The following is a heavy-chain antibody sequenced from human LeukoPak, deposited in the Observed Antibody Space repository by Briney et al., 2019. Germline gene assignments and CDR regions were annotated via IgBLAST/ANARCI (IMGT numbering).Heavy chain of an antibody. Sequence: GGSLRLSCAASGFTFSSHWMTWVRQAPGKGLEWVATIKHDGSEDYYLDSVRGRFTISRDNAKNSLYLQMNSLRAEDTAVYYCAELGITMIGGVWGKGTTVTISS. CDR2: IKHDGSED. D-gene: IGHD3-10*02. CDR3: AELGITMIGGV. V-gene: IGHV3-7*01. CDR1: GFTFSSHW. J-gene: IGHJ6*04.